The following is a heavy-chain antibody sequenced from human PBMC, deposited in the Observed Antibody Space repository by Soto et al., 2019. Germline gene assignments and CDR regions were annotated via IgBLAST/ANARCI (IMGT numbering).Heavy chain of an antibody. J-gene: IGHJ3*02. CDR3: ASESKSQYYYDSSDFYDPVHM. Sequence: SVKVSCKVSGGTFKTYAITWVRQVPGQGLEWIGGIIPMFGTTNYAQKFQGRVTSTADESTTTAYMELRSLRSEDTAVYYCASESKSQYYYDSSDFYDPVHMCGKGTIVTL. CDR2: IIPMFGTT. CDR1: GGTFKTYA. D-gene: IGHD3-22*01. V-gene: IGHV1-69*13.